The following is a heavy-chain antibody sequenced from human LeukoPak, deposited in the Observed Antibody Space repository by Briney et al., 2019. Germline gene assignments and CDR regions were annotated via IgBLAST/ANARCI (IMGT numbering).Heavy chain of an antibody. CDR3: AKVVLAAAMN. D-gene: IGHD6-13*01. CDR2: ISGSAGST. Sequence: GGSLRLSCAASGFTVSSYAIGWVRQAPGKGLEWVSAISGSAGSTYYADSLRGRFTISRDNSKNTLFLQMNSLRADDTAIYYCAKVVLAAAMNWGQGTLVTVSS. V-gene: IGHV3-23*01. J-gene: IGHJ4*02. CDR1: GFTVSSYA.